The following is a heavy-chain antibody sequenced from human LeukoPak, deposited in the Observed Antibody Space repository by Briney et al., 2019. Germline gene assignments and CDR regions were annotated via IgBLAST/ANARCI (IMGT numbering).Heavy chain of an antibody. J-gene: IGHJ5*02. CDR2: ISRSGPT. Sequence: PGGSLRLSCAASGFTFSRYDMQWVRQAPGKGLEWVSGISRSGPTYYTDSVKGRFTISRDNSKNTLYLQMNSLRAEDTAVYYCARVSGDGYNYGDNWFDPWGQGTLVTVSS. D-gene: IGHD5-24*01. V-gene: IGHV3-23*01. CDR3: ARVSGDGYNYGDNWFDP. CDR1: GFTFSRYD.